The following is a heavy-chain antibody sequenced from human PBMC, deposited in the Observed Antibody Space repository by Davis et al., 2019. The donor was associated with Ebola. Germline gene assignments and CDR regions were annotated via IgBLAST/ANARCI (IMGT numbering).Heavy chain of an antibody. V-gene: IGHV4-4*07. CDR2: IYTSGRT. CDR1: GGSISSHY. J-gene: IGHJ4*02. Sequence: PSETLSLTCTVSGGSISSHYWSWIRQPAGKGLEWIGRIYTSGRTNYNPSLKSRVTMSVDTSKNQFSLRLSSVTAADTAIYYCARNGPVPNWYYFDIWGQGTLVDASS. CDR3: ARNGPVPNWYYFDI. D-gene: IGHD1-1*01.